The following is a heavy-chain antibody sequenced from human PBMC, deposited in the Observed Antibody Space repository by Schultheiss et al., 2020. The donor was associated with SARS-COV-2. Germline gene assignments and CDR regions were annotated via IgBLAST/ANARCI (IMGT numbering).Heavy chain of an antibody. Sequence: GGSLRLSCAVSGFTFRNYVMSWVRQAPGKGLEWVSTISGSGSSTYYAVSVKGRFTISKDNSKNTLYLKMNNLRAEDTAVYYCARNSLRYFDWLLSLLDYWGQGTLVTVSS. CDR1: GFTFRNYV. CDR3: ARNSLRYFDWLLSLLDY. J-gene: IGHJ4*02. V-gene: IGHV3-23*01. CDR2: ISGSGSST. D-gene: IGHD3-9*01.